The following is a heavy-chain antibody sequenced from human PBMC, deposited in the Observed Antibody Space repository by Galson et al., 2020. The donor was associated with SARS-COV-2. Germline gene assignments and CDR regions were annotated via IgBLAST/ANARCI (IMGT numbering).Heavy chain of an antibody. Sequence: SETLSLTCSVSGGFITSSSYYWGWARQTPGKGLEWIGSIHYSGNSYYNPSLKSRITLSIDPSKSQFFLKVRSVTAADTAVYYCASLVPAGVGLYWFDPWGQGTLVTVSS. CDR1: GGFITSSSYY. CDR2: IHYSGNS. V-gene: IGHV4-39*01. D-gene: IGHD2-2*01. J-gene: IGHJ5*02. CDR3: ASLVPAGVGLYWFDP.